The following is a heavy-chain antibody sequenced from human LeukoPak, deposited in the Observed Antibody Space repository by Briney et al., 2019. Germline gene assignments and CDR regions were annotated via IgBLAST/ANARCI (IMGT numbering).Heavy chain of an antibody. CDR3: ARVGMRRDAFDI. Sequence: SETLSLTCTVSGGSISSSSYYWGWIRQPPGKGLEWIGSIYYSGSTYYNPSLKSRVTISVDTSKNQFSLKLSSVTAADTAVYYCARVGMRRDAFDIWGQGTMVTVSS. D-gene: IGHD3-10*01. CDR2: IYYSGST. J-gene: IGHJ3*02. CDR1: GGSISSSSYY. V-gene: IGHV4-39*01.